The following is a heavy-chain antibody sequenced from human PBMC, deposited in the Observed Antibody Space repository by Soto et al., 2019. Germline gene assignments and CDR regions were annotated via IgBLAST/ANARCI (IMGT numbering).Heavy chain of an antibody. V-gene: IGHV3-53*01. Sequence: GSLRLSCAASGFTVSSNYMSWVRQAPGKGLEWVSVIYSGGSTYYADSVKGRFTISRDNSKNTLYLQMNSLRAEDTAVYYCASLVVVAANDAFDIWGQGTMVT. D-gene: IGHD2-15*01. CDR1: GFTVSSNY. CDR3: ASLVVVAANDAFDI. CDR2: IYSGGST. J-gene: IGHJ3*02.